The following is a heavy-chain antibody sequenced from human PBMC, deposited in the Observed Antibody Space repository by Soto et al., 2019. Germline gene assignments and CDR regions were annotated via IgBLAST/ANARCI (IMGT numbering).Heavy chain of an antibody. V-gene: IGHV3-23*01. D-gene: IGHD2-8*02. Sequence: EVQMLESGGGLVQPGGSLRLSCAASGFICSSYDMSWVRQAPGKGLEWVSTILVGGSTHYEDSVKGRFTISRETSKNTVYLQMNSLTAGDTAMYYCAKATATGGGAFDICGQGTMVTGSS. CDR2: ILVGGST. CDR1: GFICSSYD. J-gene: IGHJ3*02. CDR3: AKATATGGGAFDI.